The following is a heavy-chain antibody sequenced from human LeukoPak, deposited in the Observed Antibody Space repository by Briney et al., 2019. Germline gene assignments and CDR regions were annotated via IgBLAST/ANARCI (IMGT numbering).Heavy chain of an antibody. Sequence: SETLSLTCTVSGGSISSYYWSWIRQPPGKGLEWIGYIYYTGSTSYNPSLKSRVTLSVDTARNQFSLKLTSVTAADTAVYYCARGGPGVTDRWGQGTLVTVSS. V-gene: IGHV4-59*01. D-gene: IGHD2-8*01. CDR1: GGSISSYY. J-gene: IGHJ4*02. CDR3: ARGGPGVTDR. CDR2: IYYTGST.